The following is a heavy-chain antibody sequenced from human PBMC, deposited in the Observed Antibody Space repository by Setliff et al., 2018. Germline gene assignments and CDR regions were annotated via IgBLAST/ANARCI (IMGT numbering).Heavy chain of an antibody. V-gene: IGHV3-7*03. CDR3: ARDRYYNSWSGTSITAPHDAFDI. J-gene: IGHJ3*02. D-gene: IGHD3-3*01. Sequence: GGSLRLSCAASGFTFSSYWMSWVRQAPGKGLEWVANIKQDGGEKYYVGSVKGRFTISRDNANNLLYLHMSSLRSEDTAVYYCARDRYYNSWSGTSITAPHDAFDIWGQGTMVTVSS. CDR2: IKQDGGEK. CDR1: GFTFSSYW.